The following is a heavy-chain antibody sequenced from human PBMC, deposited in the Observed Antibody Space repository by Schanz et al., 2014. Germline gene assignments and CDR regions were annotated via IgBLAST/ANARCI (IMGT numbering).Heavy chain of an antibody. D-gene: IGHD3-9*01. CDR1: GFRFDDYA. CDR2: MSWNAGSL. V-gene: IGHV3-9*01. Sequence: EVQLLESGGGLVQPGRSLRLSCVASGFRFDDYAMHWVRQAPGKGLEWVSGMSWNAGSLGYGDSVKGRFTISRDNAKNSLYLQMNSLRAEDTAVYYCAYYDVLTGFDYWGQGTQVTVSS. J-gene: IGHJ4*02. CDR3: AYYDVLTGFDY.